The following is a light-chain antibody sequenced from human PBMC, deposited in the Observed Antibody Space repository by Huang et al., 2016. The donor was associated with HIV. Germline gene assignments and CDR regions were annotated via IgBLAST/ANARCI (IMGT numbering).Light chain of an antibody. CDR3: QQSYSALSS. J-gene: IGKJ5*01. CDR1: QSISTY. Sequence: IQMTQSPTSLSASVGDRVSITCRASQSISTYLNWYQQKPGKAPKLVISSASSRHSGGPSRFSGSGSGTDFTLTIKGLQLDDFSTYYCQQSYSALSSFGPGTRL. CDR2: SAS. V-gene: IGKV1-39*01.